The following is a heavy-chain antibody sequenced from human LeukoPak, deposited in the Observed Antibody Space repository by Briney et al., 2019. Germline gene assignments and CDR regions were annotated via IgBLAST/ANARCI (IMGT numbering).Heavy chain of an antibody. J-gene: IGHJ4*02. CDR2: IKQDGSEK. D-gene: IGHD1-7*01. V-gene: IGHV3-7*01. CDR3: ASYNWNYPLDDY. CDR1: GFTFSSYW. Sequence: PGGSLRLSCAASGFTFSSYWMSWVRQAPGKGLEWVANIKQDGSEKYYVDSVKGRFTISRDNVKNSLYLQMNSLRAEDTAVYYCASYNWNYPLDDYWGQGTLVTVSS.